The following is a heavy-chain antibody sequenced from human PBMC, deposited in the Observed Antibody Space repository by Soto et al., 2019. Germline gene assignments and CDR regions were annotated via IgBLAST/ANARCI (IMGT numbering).Heavy chain of an antibody. Sequence: PGESMRISCKGAGYSFTSYWIGWVRQMTGKGLEWMGIIYPGDSDTRYSPSFQGQVTISADKSISTAYLQWSSLKASDTAMYYCARHSCSSTSCYPDYWGQGTLVTVSS. V-gene: IGHV5-51*01. J-gene: IGHJ4*02. CDR1: GYSFTSYW. CDR2: IYPGDSDT. CDR3: ARHSCSSTSCYPDY. D-gene: IGHD2-2*01.